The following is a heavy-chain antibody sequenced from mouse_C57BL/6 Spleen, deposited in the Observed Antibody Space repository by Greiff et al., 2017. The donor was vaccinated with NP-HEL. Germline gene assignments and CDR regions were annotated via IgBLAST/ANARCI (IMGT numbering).Heavy chain of an antibody. CDR3: ARRGTGTGAWFAY. V-gene: IGHV1-50*01. CDR1: GYTFTSYW. D-gene: IGHD4-1*01. Sequence: VQLQQPGAELVKPGASVKLSCKASGYTFTSYWMQWVKQRPGQGLAWIGEIDPSDSYNNYNQKFKGKATLTVDTSSSTAYMQLSSLTSEDSAVYYCARRGTGTGAWFAYWGQGTLVTVSA. J-gene: IGHJ3*01. CDR2: IDPSDSYN.